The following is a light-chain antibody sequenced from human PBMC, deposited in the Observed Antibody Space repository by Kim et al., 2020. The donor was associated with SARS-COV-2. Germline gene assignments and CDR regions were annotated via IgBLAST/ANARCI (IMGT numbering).Light chain of an antibody. CDR2: KAS. CDR1: QSISSW. CDR3: QQYRT. V-gene: IGKV1-5*03. Sequence: DIQMTQSPSTLSASVGDSVTITCRASQSISSWLAWYQQKPGKAPKLLIYKASSLESGVPSRFSGSESETEFTLTISSLQPDDFATYYCQQYRTFGQGTKVEIK. J-gene: IGKJ1*01.